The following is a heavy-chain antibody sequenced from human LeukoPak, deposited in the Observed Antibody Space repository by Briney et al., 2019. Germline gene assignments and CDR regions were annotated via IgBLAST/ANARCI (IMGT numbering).Heavy chain of an antibody. V-gene: IGHV4-59*08. D-gene: IGHD3-10*01. CDR2: VYYSGST. J-gene: IGHJ5*02. Sequence: ASETLSLTCTVSGGSIRSYYWSWIRQPPGKGLEWIGHVYYSGSTDYNPSLKSRVTISVDTSKNQFSLKLSSVTAADTAVYYCARRGTMVRGVISWFDPWGQGTLVTVSS. CDR3: ARRGTMVRGVISWFDP. CDR1: GGSIRSYY.